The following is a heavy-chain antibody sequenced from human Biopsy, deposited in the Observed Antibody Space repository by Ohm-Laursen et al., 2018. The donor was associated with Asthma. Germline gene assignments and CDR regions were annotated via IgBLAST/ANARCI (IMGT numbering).Heavy chain of an antibody. CDR3: ARKAGSCISRTCYSLDF. Sequence: PSVYLSCQSLGGTFNTYVIGWVRQAPGQGIEWMGGIYSVFGTTTYPHQSQGRVTITADDSTSTVYMELSSLRSEDTAVYYCARKAGSCISRTCYSLDFWGQGTLVTVSS. CDR2: IYSVFGTT. D-gene: IGHD2-2*01. CDR1: GGTFNTYV. J-gene: IGHJ4*02. V-gene: IGHV1-69*13.